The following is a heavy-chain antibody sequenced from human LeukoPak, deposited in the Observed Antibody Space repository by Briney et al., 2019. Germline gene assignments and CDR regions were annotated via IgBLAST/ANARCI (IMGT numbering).Heavy chain of an antibody. CDR3: ARLSGSYFDL. Sequence: SETLSLTCTVSGGSISSSSYYWGWIRQPPGKGLEWIGSIYCSGSTYYNPSLKSRVTISVDTSKNQFSLKLSSVTAADTAVYYCARLSGSYFDLWGQGTLVTASS. J-gene: IGHJ4*02. V-gene: IGHV4-39*01. CDR1: GGSISSSSYY. CDR2: IYCSGST. D-gene: IGHD1-26*01.